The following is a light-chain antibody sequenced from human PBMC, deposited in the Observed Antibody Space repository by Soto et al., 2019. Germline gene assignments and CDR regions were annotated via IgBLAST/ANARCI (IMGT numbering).Light chain of an antibody. CDR3: QQYGSSPRYT. CDR2: GAD. Sequence: EIVLTQFPDTLSLSPGERATLSCRASQSVRNSYLAWYQQRPGQAPRILIYGADSRATGIPEGFSGSGSDTEFTLTSSRLEPEDFAGYYCQQYGSSPRYTFGQATKLEI. V-gene: IGKV3-20*01. CDR1: QSVRNSY. J-gene: IGKJ2*01.